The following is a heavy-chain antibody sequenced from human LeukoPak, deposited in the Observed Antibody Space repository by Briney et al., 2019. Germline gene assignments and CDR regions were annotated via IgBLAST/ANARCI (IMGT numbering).Heavy chain of an antibody. CDR3: ARIPSRSYYMDV. Sequence: ASVKVSCKASGYTFTGYYMHWVRQAPGQGLEWMGWINPNSGGTNYAQKFQGRVTMTRDTSIGTAYMELSRLRSDDTAVYYCARIPSRSYYMDVWGKGTTVTISS. CDR2: INPNSGGT. V-gene: IGHV1-2*02. J-gene: IGHJ6*03. CDR1: GYTFTGYY. D-gene: IGHD2-15*01.